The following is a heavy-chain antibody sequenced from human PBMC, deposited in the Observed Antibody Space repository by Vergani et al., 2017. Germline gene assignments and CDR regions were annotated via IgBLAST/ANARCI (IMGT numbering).Heavy chain of an antibody. D-gene: IGHD3-3*01. CDR2: IYYSGST. J-gene: IGHJ2*01. V-gene: IGHV4-31*03. CDR3: ARGVLFGVVITYWYFDL. CDR1: GGSISSGDYY. Sequence: QVQLQESGPGLVKPSQTLSLTCTVSGGSISSGDYYWNWIRQHPGKGLEWIGYIYYSGSTNYNPSLKSRVTISVDTSKNQFSLKLSSVTAADTAVYYCARGVLFGVVITYWYFDLWGRGTLVTVSS.